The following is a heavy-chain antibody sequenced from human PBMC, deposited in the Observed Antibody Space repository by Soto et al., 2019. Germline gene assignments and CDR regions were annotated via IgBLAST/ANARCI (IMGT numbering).Heavy chain of an antibody. CDR1: GGSFSGYY. Sequence: SETLSLTCAVYGGSFSGYYWSCIRQPPGKGLDWIVESNHSGRTNYNPSLKSRVTISVDTSKNQFSLKLSSVTAADTAVYFCAREGGESSDGLYYFDSWGQGSLVTVSS. CDR3: AREGGESSDGLYYFDS. D-gene: IGHD3-16*01. J-gene: IGHJ4*02. V-gene: IGHV4-34*01. CDR2: SNHSGRT.